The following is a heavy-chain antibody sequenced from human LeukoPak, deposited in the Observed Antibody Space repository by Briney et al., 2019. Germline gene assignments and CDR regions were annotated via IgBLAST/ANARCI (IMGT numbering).Heavy chain of an antibody. Sequence: NPGGSLRLSCVASGFTFTNYWMNWVRQAPGKGLEWVASIKQDGSQKSYVDSVKGRFTISRDNAKNSLSLQMDSLRGEDTAVYYCARVRYNWNYGAYYYYMDVWGKGTTVTVSS. CDR1: GFTFTNYW. V-gene: IGHV3-7*01. D-gene: IGHD1-7*01. J-gene: IGHJ6*03. CDR2: IKQDGSQK. CDR3: ARVRYNWNYGAYYYYMDV.